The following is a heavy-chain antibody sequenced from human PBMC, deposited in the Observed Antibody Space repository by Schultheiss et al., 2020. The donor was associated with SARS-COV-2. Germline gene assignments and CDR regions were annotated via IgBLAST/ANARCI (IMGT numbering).Heavy chain of an antibody. J-gene: IGHJ6*02. D-gene: IGHD3-3*01. CDR3: ARDGDDFWSGYRPVYYYYGMDV. Sequence: GGSLRLSCAASGFTFSSYSMNWVRQAPGKGLEWVSYISSSGSTIYYADSVKGRFTISRDNAKNSLYLQMNSLRDEDTAVYYCARDGDDFWSGYRPVYYYYGMDVWGQGTTVTVSS. CDR1: GFTFSSYS. CDR2: ISSSGSTI. V-gene: IGHV3-48*02.